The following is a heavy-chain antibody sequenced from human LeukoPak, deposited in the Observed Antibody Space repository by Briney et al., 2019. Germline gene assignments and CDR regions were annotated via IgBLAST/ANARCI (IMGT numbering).Heavy chain of an antibody. CDR3: ARHPATVSKGWFDP. D-gene: IGHD4-17*01. CDR1: GAGDSISSYF. Sequence: PETLSLTCTVSGAGDSISSYFWSWVRQPPGKGLEWIGFIYYSGSSNYNPSLKSRVTISVDTSKNQFSLKLTSVTAADTAVYYCARHPATVSKGWFDPWGQGTLVTVSS. V-gene: IGHV4-59*08. CDR2: IYYSGSS. J-gene: IGHJ5*02.